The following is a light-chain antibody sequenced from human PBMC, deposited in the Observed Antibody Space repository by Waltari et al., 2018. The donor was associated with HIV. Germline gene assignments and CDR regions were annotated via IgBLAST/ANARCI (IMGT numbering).Light chain of an antibody. Sequence: DIQMTQSPSSLSASVGARVTITCRASQNIYTYLNWYQQKRGNAPKLLTYSTSSLQSGVPSRFTGSGSGTDFTLTINSLQPEDFATYYCQQSYNFPLTFGPGTTV. CDR2: STS. CDR1: QNIYTY. V-gene: IGKV1-39*01. J-gene: IGKJ3*01. CDR3: QQSYNFPLT.